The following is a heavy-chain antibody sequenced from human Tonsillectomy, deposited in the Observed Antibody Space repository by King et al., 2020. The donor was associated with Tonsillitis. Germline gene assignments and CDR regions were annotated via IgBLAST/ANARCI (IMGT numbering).Heavy chain of an antibody. CDR3: ARELVTKDAFDI. V-gene: IGHV3-7*01. Sequence: VQLVESGGGLVQPGGSLRLSCAASEFTLSSYWMNWVRQAPGKGLEWVANIKQDGSEKYYVDSVRGRFTISRDNAKNSLYLQMNSLRAEDTAVYYCARELVTKDAFDIWGQGTMVTVSS. D-gene: IGHD2-21*02. CDR2: IKQDGSEK. J-gene: IGHJ3*02. CDR1: EFTLSSYW.